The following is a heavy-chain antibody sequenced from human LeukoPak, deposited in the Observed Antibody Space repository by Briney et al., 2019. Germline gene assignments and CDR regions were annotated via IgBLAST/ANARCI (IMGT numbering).Heavy chain of an antibody. Sequence: GGSLRLSCAASGFTFNNYAMSWVRQAPGEGLVWVSRTNEHGTIINYADSVKGRFTISRDNAKNTLYLQMNSLRTEDSALYYCVVDLSGSADYWGQGTLVTVSS. J-gene: IGHJ4*02. V-gene: IGHV3-74*01. D-gene: IGHD3-10*01. CDR3: VVDLSGSADY. CDR2: TNEHGTII. CDR1: GFTFNNYA.